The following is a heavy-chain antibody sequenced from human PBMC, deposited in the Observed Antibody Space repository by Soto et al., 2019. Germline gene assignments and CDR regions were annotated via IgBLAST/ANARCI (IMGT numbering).Heavy chain of an antibody. D-gene: IGHD3-10*01. Sequence: QVQLVQSGAEVKKPGASVKVSCKASGYTFTSYDINWVRQATGQGLEWMGWMNPNSGNTGYAQKLQGRVTMTSNTSRSTAYMELSSLRSEGTAVYECARASSGSSSYYFYGMDVGGQGTTGTGSS. V-gene: IGHV1-8*01. CDR1: GYTFTSYD. J-gene: IGHJ6*02. CDR3: ARASSGSSSYYFYGMDV. CDR2: MNPNSGNT.